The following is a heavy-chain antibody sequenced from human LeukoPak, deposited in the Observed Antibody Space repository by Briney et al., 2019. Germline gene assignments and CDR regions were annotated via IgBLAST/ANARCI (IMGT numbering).Heavy chain of an antibody. CDR1: GGPISRSY. CDR3: ARASSGAIYYYGMDV. J-gene: IGHJ6*02. D-gene: IGHD3-10*01. V-gene: IGHV4-59*01. CDR2: IFNSGST. Sequence: SETLSLTCTISGGPISRSYWTWIRQVPGKGLEWIGCIFNSGSTLYNPSLKSRVTISEDTSRSQFSLKLSSVTAADTAAYYCARASSGAIYYYGMDVWGQGTTVTVSS.